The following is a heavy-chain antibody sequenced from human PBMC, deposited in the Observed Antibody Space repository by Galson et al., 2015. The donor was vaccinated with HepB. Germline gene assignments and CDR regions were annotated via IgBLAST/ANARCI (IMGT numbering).Heavy chain of an antibody. J-gene: IGHJ1*01. CDR1: GFTFSGHY. D-gene: IGHD5-12*01. Sequence: SLRLSCAGSGFTFSGHYMTWVRQAPGKGLEWLSYITSGSTYTNYADSIKGRFTISRDNAKNSLYLQMTSLRADDTAVYYCARVGGGYSDYHLDLWGQGTLVTVSS. V-gene: IGHV3-11*05. CDR3: ARVGGGYSDYHLDL. CDR2: ITSGSTYT.